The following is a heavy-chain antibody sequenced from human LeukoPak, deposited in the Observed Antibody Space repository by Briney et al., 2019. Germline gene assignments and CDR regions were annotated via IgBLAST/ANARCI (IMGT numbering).Heavy chain of an antibody. Sequence: PGGSLRLSCVASGFTFSSYGMHWVRQAPGKGLEGVAVIWYDGSNKYYADSVKGRFTISRDNSKNTLYLQMNSLRAEDTAVYYCARDGRDRDGYNLADYWGRGTLVTVSS. J-gene: IGHJ4*02. CDR2: IWYDGSNK. V-gene: IGHV3-33*01. D-gene: IGHD5-24*01. CDR3: ARDGRDRDGYNLADY. CDR1: GFTFSSYG.